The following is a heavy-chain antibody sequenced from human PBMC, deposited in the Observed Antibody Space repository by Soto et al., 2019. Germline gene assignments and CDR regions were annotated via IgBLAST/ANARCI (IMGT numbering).Heavy chain of an antibody. J-gene: IGHJ5*02. CDR1: GFSLSTNGVG. D-gene: IGHD6-13*01. V-gene: IGHV2-5*02. CDR3: AYRQDYRSSWDSGWFDP. CDR2: IYWDDDK. Sequence: QITLKESGPTLVEPTQNLTLTCAFSGFSLSTNGVGVGWIRQPPGKALEWLAFIYWDDDKRYSPSLRTRLTIIKDTSINQVVLIMSNMEPVDTGTYYCAYRQDYRSSWDSGWFDPWGQGTLVTVSS.